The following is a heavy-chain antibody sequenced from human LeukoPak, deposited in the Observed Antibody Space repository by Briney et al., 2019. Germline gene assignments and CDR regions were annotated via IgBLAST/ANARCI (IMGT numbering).Heavy chain of an antibody. CDR1: GGFFSGYY. J-gene: IGHJ6*04. CDR2: INHSGST. V-gene: IGHV4-34*01. CDR3: ARAAVAATRHSPGRYYYYGMDV. Sequence: SETLSLTCAVYGGFFSGYYWSWIRQPPGKGLEWIGEINHSGSTNYNPSLKSRVTISVDTSKNQFSLKLSSVTAADTAVYYCARAAVAATRHSPGRYYYYGMDVWGKGTTVTVSS. D-gene: IGHD2-15*01.